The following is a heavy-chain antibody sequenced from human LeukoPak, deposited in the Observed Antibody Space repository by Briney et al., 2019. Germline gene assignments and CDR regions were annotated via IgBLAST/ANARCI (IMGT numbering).Heavy chain of an antibody. J-gene: IGHJ4*02. V-gene: IGHV4-59*01. D-gene: IGHD6-13*01. CDR3: ASSWYSYYFDY. CDR2: IYYSGST. CDR1: GGSISSYY. Sequence: SETLSLTCTVSGGSISSYYWSWIRQPPGKGLEWIGYIYYSGSTNYNPSLKSRVTISVDTSKNQFSLKLSSVTAADPAVYYCASSWYSYYFDYWGQGTLVTVSS.